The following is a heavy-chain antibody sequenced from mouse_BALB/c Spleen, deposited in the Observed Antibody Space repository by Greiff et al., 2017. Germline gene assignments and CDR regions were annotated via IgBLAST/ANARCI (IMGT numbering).Heavy chain of an antibody. D-gene: IGHD1-1*01. CDR2: IDPENGNT. J-gene: IGHJ1*01. Sequence: DVKLVESGAELVRPGALVKLSCKASGFNIKDYYMHWVKQRPEQGLEWIGWIDPENGNTIYDPKFQGKASITADTSSNTAYLQLSSLTSEDTAVYYCASGSSYWYFDVWGAGTTVTVSS. CDR3: ASGSSYWYFDV. CDR1: GFNIKDYY. V-gene: IGHV14-1*02.